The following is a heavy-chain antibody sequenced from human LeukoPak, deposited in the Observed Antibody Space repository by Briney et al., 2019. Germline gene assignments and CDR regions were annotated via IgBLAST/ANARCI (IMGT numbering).Heavy chain of an antibody. CDR3: ARVSGGYSYGRLQELHY. CDR2: INPNSGGT. Sequence: GASVKVSCKASGYTFSGYYMHWVRQAPGKGLEWMGWINPNSGGTNYAQKFQGRVTMTRDTSISTAYMELSRLRSDDTAVYYCARVSGGYSYGRLQELHYWGQGTLVTVSS. CDR1: GYTFSGYY. D-gene: IGHD5-18*01. J-gene: IGHJ4*02. V-gene: IGHV1-2*02.